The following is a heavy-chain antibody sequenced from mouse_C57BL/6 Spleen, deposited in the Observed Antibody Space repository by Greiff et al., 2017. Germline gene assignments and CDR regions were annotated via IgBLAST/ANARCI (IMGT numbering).Heavy chain of an antibody. CDR1: GFSLTSCG. CDR3: TNLYYGNYPYYNAMDY. V-gene: IGHV2-4*01. Sequence: VQLQQSGPGLVQPSQSLSITCTVSGFSLTSCGVHWVRQPPGKGLEWLGGIWRDGSTDYHAAFISRLSISKYNSKSQVFFKMNILLAYDTAIYYCTNLYYGNYPYYNAMDYWGQGTSVTVSS. CDR2: IWRDGST. J-gene: IGHJ4*01. D-gene: IGHD2-1*01.